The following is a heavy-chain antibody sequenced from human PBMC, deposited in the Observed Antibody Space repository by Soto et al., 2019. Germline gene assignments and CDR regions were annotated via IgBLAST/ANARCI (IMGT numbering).Heavy chain of an antibody. V-gene: IGHV4-31*03. CDR2: IYYSGST. CDR3: ARRHYGVIPFDY. D-gene: IGHD4-17*01. CDR1: GGSISSGGYY. J-gene: IGHJ4*02. Sequence: LSLTCTVSGGSISSGGYYWSWIRQHPGKGLEWIGYIYYSGSTYYNPSLKSRVTISVDTSKNQFSLKLSSVTAADTAVYYCARRHYGVIPFDYWGQGTLVTVSS.